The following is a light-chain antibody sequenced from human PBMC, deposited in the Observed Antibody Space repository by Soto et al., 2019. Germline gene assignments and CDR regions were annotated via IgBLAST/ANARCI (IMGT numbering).Light chain of an antibody. CDR3: SSHTTSSTVYV. CDR1: STDVADYYY. J-gene: IGLJ1*01. Sequence: QSVLTQPASVSGSPGKSITISCTGTSTDVADYYYVSWYQQHPGQAPKLLIYEVGNRPSGVSDRFSGSKSGNTASLRISGLQAEDEADYYCSSHTTSSTVYVFGGGTKVTVL. V-gene: IGLV2-14*03. CDR2: EVG.